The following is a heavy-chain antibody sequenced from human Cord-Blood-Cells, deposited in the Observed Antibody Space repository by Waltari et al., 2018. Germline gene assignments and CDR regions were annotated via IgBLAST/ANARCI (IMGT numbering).Heavy chain of an antibody. CDR3: ASARIAAAGTFDY. CDR1: GGSFSGYY. V-gene: IGHV4-34*01. CDR2: INHIGST. Sequence: QVQLQQWGAGLLKPSETLSLTCAVYGGSFSGYYWSWIRQPPGKGLEWIGEINHIGSTNHNPALKSRVPISVDTSKNQFSLKLSSVTAADTAVYYCASARIAAAGTFDYWGQGTLVTVSS. J-gene: IGHJ4*02. D-gene: IGHD6-13*01.